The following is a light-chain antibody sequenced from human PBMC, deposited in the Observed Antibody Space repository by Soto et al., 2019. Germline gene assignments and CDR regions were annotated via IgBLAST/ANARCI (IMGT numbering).Light chain of an antibody. CDR2: AAS. CDR3: QQTYSTPPT. J-gene: IGKJ1*01. Sequence: DIQMTQSPYSLSASVGDRVTITCRASQSISDFLNWYQQKPGKAPKLLIYAASTLQSGVPSRFSGSGSGTDFTPTISSLEHEDFATYYCQQTYSTPPTFGQGTKVDIK. V-gene: IGKV1-39*01. CDR1: QSISDF.